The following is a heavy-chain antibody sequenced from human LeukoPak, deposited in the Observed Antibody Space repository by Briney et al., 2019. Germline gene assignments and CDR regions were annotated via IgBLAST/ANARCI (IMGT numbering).Heavy chain of an antibody. CDR3: ARDRTLSDPFDP. CDR2: INPNSGGT. J-gene: IGHJ4*02. V-gene: IGHV1-2*02. CDR1: GYTFTSYA. D-gene: IGHD2-21*02. Sequence: ASVKVSCKASGYTFTSYAMNWVRQAPGQGLEWMGWINPNSGGTKCAQRFQDRVTMTRDTSISTAYMELSRLRSDDTAVYYCARDRTLSDPFDPWGQGTLVTVSS.